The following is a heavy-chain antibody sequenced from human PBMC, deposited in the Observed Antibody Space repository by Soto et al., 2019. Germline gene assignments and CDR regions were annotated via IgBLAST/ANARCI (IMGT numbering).Heavy chain of an antibody. CDR3: ARYRREEVAGYTLDN. CDR2: VYNSWST. D-gene: IGHD2-15*01. V-gene: IGHV4-59*01. Sequence: PXGTLSLTCTVSGGSISSNYWTWIRQPPGKGLEWIGYVYNSWSTNYNPSLKSRVTISEDTSKSQFSLKVNSMTAADTAVYYCARYRREEVAGYTLDNWGQGILVTVSS. J-gene: IGHJ4*02. CDR1: GGSISSNY.